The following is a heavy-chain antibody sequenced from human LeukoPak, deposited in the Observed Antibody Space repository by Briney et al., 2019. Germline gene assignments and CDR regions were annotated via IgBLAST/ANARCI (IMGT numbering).Heavy chain of an antibody. CDR1: GGSIGSYY. CDR2: MYYSGST. D-gene: IGHD3-16*02. CDR3: ARNRWMDV. V-gene: IGHV4-59*01. Sequence: SETLPLTCTVSGGSIGSYYWSWIRQPPGKGLEWIGYMYYSGSTNYNPSLKSRVTISVDTSKNQFSLKLSSVTAADTAVYYCARNRWMDVWGQGTTVTVSS. J-gene: IGHJ6*02.